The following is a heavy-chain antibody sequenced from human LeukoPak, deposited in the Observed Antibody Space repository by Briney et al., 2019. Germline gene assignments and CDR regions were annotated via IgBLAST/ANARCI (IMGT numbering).Heavy chain of an antibody. CDR2: ICYSGST. D-gene: IGHD6-6*01. Sequence: SETLSLICTVSSGSISSSSYYWGWIRQPPGKGLEWIGSICYSGSTYYNPSLKSRVTISVDTSKNQFSLKLSSVTAADTAVYYCARAPIAALRYLGWFDPWGQGTLVTVSS. CDR3: ARAPIAALRYLGWFDP. J-gene: IGHJ5*02. V-gene: IGHV4-39*07. CDR1: SGSISSSSYY.